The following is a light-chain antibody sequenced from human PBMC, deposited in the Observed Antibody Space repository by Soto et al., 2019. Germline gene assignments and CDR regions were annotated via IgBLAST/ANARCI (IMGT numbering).Light chain of an antibody. J-gene: IGKJ5*01. Sequence: EIVMTQSPATLSVSPGERATLSCRASQSVSSYLAWYQQKPGQAPRLLIYGASTRATGIPARFSGSGSGTEFTLTISSLQSEDFAVSYCQQYDNWPSITFGQGTRLEIK. V-gene: IGKV3-15*01. CDR1: QSVSSY. CDR2: GAS. CDR3: QQYDNWPSIT.